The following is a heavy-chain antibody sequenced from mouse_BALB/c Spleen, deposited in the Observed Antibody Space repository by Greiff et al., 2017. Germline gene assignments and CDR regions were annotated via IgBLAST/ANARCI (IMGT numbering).Heavy chain of an antibody. CDR2: ISYSGST. CDR3: ARHEAY. CDR1: GYSITSDYA. J-gene: IGHJ3*01. Sequence: EVKLMESGPGLVKPSQSLSLTCTVTGYSITSDYAWNWIRQFPGNKLEWMGYISYSGSTSYNPSLKSRISITRDTSKNQFFLQLNSVTTEDTATYYCARHEAYWGQGTLVTVSA. V-gene: IGHV3-2*02.